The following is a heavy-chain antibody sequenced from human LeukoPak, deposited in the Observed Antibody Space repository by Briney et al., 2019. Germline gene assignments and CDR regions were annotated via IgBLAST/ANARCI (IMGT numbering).Heavy chain of an antibody. Sequence: GGSLRLSCAASGFTFSSYEMNWVRQDPGKGLEWVSYISSSGSTIYYADSVKGRFTISRDNARNSLYLQMNSLRAEDTAVYYCAELGITMIGGVWGKGTTVTISS. CDR3: AELGITMIGGV. V-gene: IGHV3-48*03. D-gene: IGHD3-10*02. J-gene: IGHJ6*04. CDR2: ISSSGSTI. CDR1: GFTFSSYE.